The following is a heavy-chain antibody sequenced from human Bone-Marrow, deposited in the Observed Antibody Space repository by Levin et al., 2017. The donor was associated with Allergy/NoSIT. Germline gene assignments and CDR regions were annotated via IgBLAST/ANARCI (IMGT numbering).Heavy chain of an antibody. V-gene: IGHV4-34*01. CDR1: GGSFSGSY. J-gene: IGHJ5*02. D-gene: IGHD1-20*01. Sequence: SQTLSLTCAVYGGSFSGSYWSWIRQPPGKGLEWIGEINHSGSTNYNPSLKSRVTISVDTSKNQFSLKLSSVTAADTAVYYCASTYNWKAWFDPWGQGTLVTVSS. CDR3: ASTYNWKAWFDP. CDR2: INHSGST.